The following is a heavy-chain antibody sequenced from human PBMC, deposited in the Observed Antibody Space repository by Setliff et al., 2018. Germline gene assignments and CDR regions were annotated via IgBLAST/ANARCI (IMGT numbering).Heavy chain of an antibody. CDR3: ARERYFDY. Sequence: GASVKVSCKASGYPFISYGINWVRQAPGQGLEWMGWMNPNSGKTGYAQKFQGRVIMTRNTSISTAYLELNTLRSDDTAVYYCARERYFDYWGQGTLVTVSS. CDR1: GYPFISYG. V-gene: IGHV1-8*02. CDR2: MNPNSGKT. J-gene: IGHJ4*02.